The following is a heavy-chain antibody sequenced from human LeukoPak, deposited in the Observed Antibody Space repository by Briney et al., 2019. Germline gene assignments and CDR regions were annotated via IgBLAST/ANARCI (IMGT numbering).Heavy chain of an antibody. CDR3: ARDRNYDSSGYYYDAFDI. V-gene: IGHV3-48*04. Sequence: GGSLRLSCAASGFTFSDYNMNWVRQAPGKGLEWISYISSSSGTIYYADSVKGRFTISRDNAKNSLYLQMNSLRAEDTAVYYCARDRNYDSSGYYYDAFDIWGQGTMVTVSS. CDR1: GFTFSDYN. CDR2: ISSSSGTI. J-gene: IGHJ3*02. D-gene: IGHD3-22*01.